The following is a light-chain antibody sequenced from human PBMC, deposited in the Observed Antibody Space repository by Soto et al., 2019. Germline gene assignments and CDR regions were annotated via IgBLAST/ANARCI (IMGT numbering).Light chain of an antibody. J-gene: IGLJ1*01. CDR1: SSDVGGYNY. V-gene: IGLV2-14*01. CDR3: SLYTSSSTLLYV. Sequence: QSALTPPASVSGSPGQSITISCTGTSSDVGGYNYVSWYQQHPGKAPKLMIYDVSNRPSGVSNRFSGSKSGNTASLTISGLQAEDEADYYCSLYTSSSTLLYVFGTGTKVTVL. CDR2: DVS.